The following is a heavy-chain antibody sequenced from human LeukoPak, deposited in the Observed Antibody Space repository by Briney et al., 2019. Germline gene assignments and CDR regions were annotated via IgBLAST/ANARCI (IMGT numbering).Heavy chain of an antibody. J-gene: IGHJ5*02. D-gene: IGHD3-10*01. CDR1: GYTFTSYY. CDR3: ARAVGPRGQSWFDP. CDR2: VNPTEGRT. Sequence: ASVKVSCKASGYTFTSYYMHWVRQAPGQGLEWMGVVNPTEGRTTYAQNLQGRVTMTRDTSTSTVYLELSSLKSDDTAVYYCARAVGPRGQSWFDPWGQGTLVTVSS. V-gene: IGHV1-46*03.